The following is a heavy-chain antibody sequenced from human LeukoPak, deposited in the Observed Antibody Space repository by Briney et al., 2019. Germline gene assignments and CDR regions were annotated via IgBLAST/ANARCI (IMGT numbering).Heavy chain of an antibody. D-gene: IGHD6-6*01. CDR2: ISRSSSTI. Sequence: GGSLRLSCAASGFTFSTYSMNWVRQAPGKGLEWGSYISRSSSTIYYADSVKGRFPISRDNAKNSLALQMNSLRAEDTAVYYCARDPYSSSAFDYWGQGTLVTVSS. CDR1: GFTFSTYS. J-gene: IGHJ4*02. CDR3: ARDPYSSSAFDY. V-gene: IGHV3-48*01.